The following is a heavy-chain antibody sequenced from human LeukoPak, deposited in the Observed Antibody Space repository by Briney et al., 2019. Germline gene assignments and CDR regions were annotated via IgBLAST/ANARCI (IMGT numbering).Heavy chain of an antibody. J-gene: IGHJ4*02. CDR1: GFTFSSYW. CDR2: ISNSGDST. Sequence: PGGSLRLSCAASGFTFSSYWMSWVRQAPGKGLEWVSAISNSGDSTFYADSVKGRLTISRDNSKSTLYLQMNSLRAEDTAVYYCASTGYGVRDYWGQGTLVTVSS. V-gene: IGHV3-23*01. D-gene: IGHD4-17*01. CDR3: ASTGYGVRDY.